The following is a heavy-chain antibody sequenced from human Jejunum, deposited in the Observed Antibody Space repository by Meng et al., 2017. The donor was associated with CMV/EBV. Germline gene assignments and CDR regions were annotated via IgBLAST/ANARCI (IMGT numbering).Heavy chain of an antibody. J-gene: IGHJ6*02. D-gene: IGHD3-3*01. Sequence: MHWVRQAPGKGLEWVAFISYDGSNNNYTASVKGRFTMSRDNSKNTLYLQMNSLRAEDTAVYYCARDPGAYDFWSGPSYYTYGMDVWGQGTTVTVSS. V-gene: IGHV3-30-3*01. CDR3: ARDPGAYDFWSGPSYYTYGMDV. CDR2: ISYDGSNN.